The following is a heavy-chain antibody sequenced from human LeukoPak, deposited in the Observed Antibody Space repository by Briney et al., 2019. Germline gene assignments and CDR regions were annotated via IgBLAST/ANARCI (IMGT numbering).Heavy chain of an antibody. V-gene: IGHV1-69*06. J-gene: IGHJ5*02. D-gene: IGHD3-22*01. CDR3: ARDPNYYYDSSGYYKNWFDP. CDR1: GGTFSSYA. CDR2: IIPIFGTA. Sequence: SVKVSCKASGGTFSSYAISWVRQAPGQGLEWMGGIIPIFGTANYAQKFQGRVTITADKSTSTAYMELSSLRSEDTAVYYCARDPNYYYDSSGYYKNWFDPWGQGTLVTVSS.